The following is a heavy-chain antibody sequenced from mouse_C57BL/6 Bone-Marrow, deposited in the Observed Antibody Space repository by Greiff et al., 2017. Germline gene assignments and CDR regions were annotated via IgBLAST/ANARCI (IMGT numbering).Heavy chain of an antibody. V-gene: IGHV1-50*01. CDR2: IDPSDSYT. CDR3: ARSDY. J-gene: IGHJ3*01. CDR1: GYTFTSYW. Sequence: VQLQQPGAELVKPGASVKLSCKASGYTFTSYWMQWVKQRPGQGLEWIGEIDPSDSYTNSNQKFKGKATLTVDTSYSTAYMQLSSLTSEDSAVYYCARSDYWGQGTLVTVSA.